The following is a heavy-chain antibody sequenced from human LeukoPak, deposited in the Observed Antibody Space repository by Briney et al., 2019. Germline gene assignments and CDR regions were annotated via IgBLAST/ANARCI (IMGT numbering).Heavy chain of an antibody. Sequence: PGGSLRLSCAASGFTFDDYTIHWVRQAPGRGLAWVSLISWDGGRRYYADSVKGRFTISRDNSKNSVYLQMNSLRIEDTALYYCAKESDGGSFDIDYWGQGTLVTVSS. V-gene: IGHV3-43*01. CDR2: ISWDGGRR. D-gene: IGHD1-26*01. CDR1: GFTFDDYT. CDR3: AKESDGGSFDIDY. J-gene: IGHJ4*02.